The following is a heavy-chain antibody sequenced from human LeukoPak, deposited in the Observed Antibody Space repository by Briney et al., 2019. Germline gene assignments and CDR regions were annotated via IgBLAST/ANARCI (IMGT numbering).Heavy chain of an antibody. CDR2: ISSSGSTI. J-gene: IGHJ6*04. V-gene: IGHV3-48*03. Sequence: GGSLRLSCAASGFTFSTYAVNWVRQAPGKGLEWVSYISSSGSTIYYADSVKGRFTISRDNAKNSLYLQMNSLRAEDTAVYYCAELGITMIGGVWGKGTTVTISS. CDR3: AELGITMIGGV. D-gene: IGHD3-10*02. CDR1: GFTFSTYA.